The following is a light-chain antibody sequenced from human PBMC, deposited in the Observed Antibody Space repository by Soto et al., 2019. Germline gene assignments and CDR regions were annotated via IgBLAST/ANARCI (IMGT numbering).Light chain of an antibody. CDR3: QHCNTYPYT. CDR2: RAS. Sequence: DIQMTQSPSTLSGSVGDRVTITCRASQSISSWLAWYQQKPGKAPKLLIYRASRLESGVPSRFSGSGSGTEFTLTITSLQPEDYATYYCQHCNTYPYTFGQGTKVDIK. CDR1: QSISSW. V-gene: IGKV1-5*03. J-gene: IGKJ2*01.